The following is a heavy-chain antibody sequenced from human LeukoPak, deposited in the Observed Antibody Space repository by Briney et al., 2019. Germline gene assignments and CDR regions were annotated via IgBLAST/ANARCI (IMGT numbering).Heavy chain of an antibody. CDR2: INPNSGGT. V-gene: IGHV1-2*02. Sequence: ASVKVSCKASGYTFTSYYMHWVRQAPGQGLEWMGWINPNSGGTNYAQKFQGRVTMTRDTSISTAYMELSRLRSDDTAVYYCARDTYYYDSSGYYGYWGQGTLVTVSS. CDR1: GYTFTSYY. D-gene: IGHD3-22*01. J-gene: IGHJ4*02. CDR3: ARDTYYYDSSGYYGY.